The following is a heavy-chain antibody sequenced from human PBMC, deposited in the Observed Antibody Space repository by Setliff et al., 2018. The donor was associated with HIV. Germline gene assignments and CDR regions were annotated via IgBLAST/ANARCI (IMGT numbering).Heavy chain of an antibody. CDR1: DGSISSSSYY. Sequence: SETLSLTCTVSDGSISSSSYYWGWIRQPPGKGLEWIGSIYYSGSTYYNPSLKSRVTISVDTSKNQFSLKLSSVTAADTAVYYCARGRSRYYYDGSGYYVDYWGQGTLVTVSS. CDR2: IYYSGST. J-gene: IGHJ4*02. V-gene: IGHV4-39*07. D-gene: IGHD3-22*01. CDR3: ARGRSRYYYDGSGYYVDY.